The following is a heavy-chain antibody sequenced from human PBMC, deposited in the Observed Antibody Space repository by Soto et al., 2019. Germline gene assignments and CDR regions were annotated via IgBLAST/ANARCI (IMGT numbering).Heavy chain of an antibody. CDR2: MSYDGTNT. CDR3: ARDPSPYTSGWYGIDF. D-gene: IGHD6-19*01. V-gene: IGHV3-30-3*01. CDR1: GFMFSAYA. J-gene: IGHJ4*01. Sequence: GGSLRLSCTASGFMFSAYAMLWVRQAPGKGLEWVAAMSYDGTNTYYADSVKGRFTISRDNSKNTLFLQMSSLTADDSAVYYCARDPSPYTSGWYGIDFWGLGTLVTVPQ.